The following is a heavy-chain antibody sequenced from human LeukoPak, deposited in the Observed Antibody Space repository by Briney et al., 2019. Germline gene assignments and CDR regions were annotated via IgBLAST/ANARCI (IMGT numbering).Heavy chain of an antibody. Sequence: PSETLSLTCTVSGGSISSGAYYWSWIRQHPGKGLEWIGYIYYSGSTYYNPSLKSRVTISIDTSKNQFSLKLSSVTAADTAVYYCARVLQNYYHLDVWGKGTTVTVSS. CDR1: GGSISSGAYY. J-gene: IGHJ6*03. V-gene: IGHV4-31*03. CDR3: ARVLQNYYHLDV. D-gene: IGHD3-3*01. CDR2: IYYSGST.